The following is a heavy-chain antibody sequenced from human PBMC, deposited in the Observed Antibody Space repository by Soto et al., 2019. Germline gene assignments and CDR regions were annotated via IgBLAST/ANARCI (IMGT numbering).Heavy chain of an antibody. CDR1: GGSISSSSYY. V-gene: IGHV4-39*07. J-gene: IGHJ6*02. D-gene: IGHD3-3*01. CDR2: IYYSGST. CDR3: ARDSVSHDFTYYYYGMDV. Sequence: PSETLSLTCTVSGGSISSSSYYWGWIRQPPGKGLEWIGSIYYSGSTYYNPSLKSRVTISVDTSKNQFSLKLSSVTAADTAVYYCARDSVSHDFTYYYYGMDVWGQGTTVTVSS.